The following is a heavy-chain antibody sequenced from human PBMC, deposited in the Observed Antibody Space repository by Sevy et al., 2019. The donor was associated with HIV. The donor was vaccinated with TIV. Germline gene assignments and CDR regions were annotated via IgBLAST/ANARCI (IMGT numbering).Heavy chain of an antibody. Sequence: ASVKVSCKASGFTFTSSAMQWVRQARGQRLEWIGWIVVGYGNTNYAQKFRERVTITRDMSTSTANMGLGSLRSEDTAVYYCAAADSYSSGWYPNYAMDVWGQGTTVTVSS. D-gene: IGHD6-19*01. J-gene: IGHJ6*02. CDR3: AAADSYSSGWYPNYAMDV. V-gene: IGHV1-58*02. CDR1: GFTFTSSA. CDR2: IVVGYGNT.